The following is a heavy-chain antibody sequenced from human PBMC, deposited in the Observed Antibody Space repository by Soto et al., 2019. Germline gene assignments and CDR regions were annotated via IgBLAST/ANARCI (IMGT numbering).Heavy chain of an antibody. CDR3: ARVSGDYLFDY. CDR1: GYSITSGYY. Sequence: SETLSLTCAVSGYSITSGYYWGWIRQPPGKGLEWIGNIRHSGSTYYNPSLKSRVTISVDRSKNQFSLKLSSVTAADTAVYYCARVSGDYLFDYWGQGTLVTVSS. D-gene: IGHD4-17*01. J-gene: IGHJ4*02. CDR2: IRHSGST. V-gene: IGHV4-38-2*01.